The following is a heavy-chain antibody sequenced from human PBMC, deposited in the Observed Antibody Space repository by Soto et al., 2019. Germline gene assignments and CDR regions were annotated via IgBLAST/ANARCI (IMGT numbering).Heavy chain of an antibody. CDR3: ARDLAHSPYYYGMDV. Sequence: SVKVSCKASGYTFTGYYMHLVRQAPGQGLEWMGWINPNSGGTNYAQKFQGRVTMTRDTSISTAYMELSRLRSDATAVYYCARDLAHSPYYYGMDVWDQGIMVTVSS. CDR2: INPNSGGT. V-gene: IGHV1-2*02. CDR1: GYTFTGYY. J-gene: IGHJ6*02.